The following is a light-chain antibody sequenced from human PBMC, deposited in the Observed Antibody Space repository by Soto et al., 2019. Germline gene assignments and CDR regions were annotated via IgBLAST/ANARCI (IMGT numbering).Light chain of an antibody. CDR3: QQSHSSPRT. J-gene: IGKJ1*01. Sequence: DIQMTQSPSSLSASVGDRATITCRASQSISTYLHWYRQKPGKAPKLLIFAASTLHSGVPSRFSGSGSGTDFTLTISNLQSEDFGIYYCQQSHSSPRTFGQGTTV. CDR1: QSISTY. CDR2: AAS. V-gene: IGKV1-39*01.